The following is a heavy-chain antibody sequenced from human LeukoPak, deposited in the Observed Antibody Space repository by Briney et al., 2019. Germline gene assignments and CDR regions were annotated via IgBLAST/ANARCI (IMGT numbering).Heavy chain of an antibody. V-gene: IGHV4-59*01. CDR1: GGSISSYY. Sequence: SETLSLTCTVSGGSISSYYRSWIRQPPGKGLEWIGYIYYSGSTNYNPSLKSRVTISVDTPKNQFSLKLSSVTAADTAVYYCVRAQEMATINPYYFDYWGQGTLVTVSS. CDR3: VRAQEMATINPYYFDY. J-gene: IGHJ4*02. D-gene: IGHD5-24*01. CDR2: IYYSGST.